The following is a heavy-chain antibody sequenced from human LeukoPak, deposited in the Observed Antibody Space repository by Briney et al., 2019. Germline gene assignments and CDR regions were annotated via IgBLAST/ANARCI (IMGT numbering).Heavy chain of an antibody. V-gene: IGHV4-59*08. CDR1: GSSISNSY. J-gene: IGHJ4*02. CDR3: ARRFVNSDGYYYDDY. D-gene: IGHD2-2*03. CDR2: ISYSGTT. Sequence: SEALSLTCTVSGSSISNSYWTWIRRPPGKGLEWIGYISYSGTTSYNPSLKSRVTISVDTTNNQFTLKVNSVTAADTAVYFCARRFVNSDGYYYDDYWGQGTLVTVSS.